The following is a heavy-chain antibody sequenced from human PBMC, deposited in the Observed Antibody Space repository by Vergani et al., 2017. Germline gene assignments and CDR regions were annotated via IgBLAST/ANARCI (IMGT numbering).Heavy chain of an antibody. J-gene: IGHJ5*02. V-gene: IGHV3-33*01. CDR2: TWYDGNNK. CDR1: GFTFNQYG. D-gene: IGHD1-14*01. CDR3: ARDLRLLYNRFDP. Sequence: QVQLVESGGGVVQPGRSLRLSCAASGFTFNQYGMHWVRQAPGKGLEWVAVTWYDGNNKQYADAVKGRFTISRDNSKSTMYLQMNRLRDEDTGVCYCARDLRLLYNRFDPWGQGTLVTVSS.